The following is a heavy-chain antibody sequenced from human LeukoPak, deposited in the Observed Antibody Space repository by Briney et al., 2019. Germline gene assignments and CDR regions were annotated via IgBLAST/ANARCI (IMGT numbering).Heavy chain of an antibody. J-gene: IGHJ4*02. V-gene: IGHV1-24*01. CDR1: GYTLTELS. CDR3: ATEDPPGIAARGAKPFDY. CDR2: FDPEDGET. Sequence: ASVKVSCKVSGYTLTELSMHWVRQAPGKGLEWMGGFDPEDGETIYAQKFQSRVTMTEDTSTDTAYMELSSLRSEDTAVYYCATEDPPGIAARGAKPFDYWGQGTLVTVSS. D-gene: IGHD6-13*01.